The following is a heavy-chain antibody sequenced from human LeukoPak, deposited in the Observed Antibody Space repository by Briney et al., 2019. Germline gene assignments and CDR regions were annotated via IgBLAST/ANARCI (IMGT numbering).Heavy chain of an antibody. CDR1: GGSFSGYY. J-gene: IGHJ5*02. CDR3: AGGVGIAAAGSGVDP. CDR2: INHSGST. D-gene: IGHD6-13*01. Sequence: SETLSLTCALYGGSFSGYYWSWIRQPPGEGLEWIGEINHSGSTNYNPSLRSGSTISVNTSKNQFSLKLSSVTAADTAVYYCAGGVGIAAAGSGVDPWGQGTLVTVSS. V-gene: IGHV4-34*01.